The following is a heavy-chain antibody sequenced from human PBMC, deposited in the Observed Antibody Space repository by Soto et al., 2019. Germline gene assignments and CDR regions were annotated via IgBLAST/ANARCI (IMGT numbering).Heavy chain of an antibody. J-gene: IGHJ4*02. CDR3: AKDPNGDYVGAFDS. CDR1: GFSFSNYA. Sequence: EVQLLESGGGLVQPGGSLRLSCTASGFSFSNYAVTWVRQAPGKGLEWVSSIGSDTSYIYYADSVKGRFTISRDKSKNTVFLQMNSLRADDTAVYLGAKDPNGDYVGAFDSWGQGALVTVSS. V-gene: IGHV3-23*03. D-gene: IGHD4-17*01. CDR2: IGSDTSYI.